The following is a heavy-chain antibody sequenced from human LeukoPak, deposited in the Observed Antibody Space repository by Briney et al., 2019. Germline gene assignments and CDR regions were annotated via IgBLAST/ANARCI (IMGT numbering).Heavy chain of an antibody. CDR3: ARTYCSGGSCFLPAVFDY. Sequence: SETLSLTCTVSGGSISSSSYYWGRIRQPPGKGLGWIGSIYYSGNTYYNPSLKSRATTSVDTSKNQFSLKLSSVTAADRAVYYCARTYCSGGSCFLPAVFDYWGQGTLVTVSS. D-gene: IGHD2-15*01. J-gene: IGHJ4*02. V-gene: IGHV4-39*01. CDR2: IYYSGNT. CDR1: GGSISSSSYY.